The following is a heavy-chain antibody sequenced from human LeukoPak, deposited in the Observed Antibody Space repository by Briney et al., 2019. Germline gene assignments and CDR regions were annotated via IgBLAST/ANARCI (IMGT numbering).Heavy chain of an antibody. V-gene: IGHV4-34*01. CDR1: GGSFSGYY. CDR3: ARARPPSNYDFWSGNRLPGGGYRRYYFDY. Sequence: SETLSLTCAVYGGSFSGYYWSWIRQPPGKGLEWIGGINHSGSTNYNPSLKSRVTISVDTSKNQFSLKLSSVTAADTAVYYCARARPPSNYDFWSGNRLPGGGYRRYYFDYWGQGTLVTVSS. J-gene: IGHJ4*02. CDR2: INHSGST. D-gene: IGHD3-3*01.